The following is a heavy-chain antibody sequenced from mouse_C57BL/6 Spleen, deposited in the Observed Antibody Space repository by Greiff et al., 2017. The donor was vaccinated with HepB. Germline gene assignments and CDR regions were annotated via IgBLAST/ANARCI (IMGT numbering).Heavy chain of an antibody. CDR3: ARRPYYSNYVGYWYFDV. J-gene: IGHJ1*03. V-gene: IGHV1-9*01. D-gene: IGHD2-5*01. Sequence: QVQLKESGAELMKPGASVKLSCKATGYTFTGYWIEWVKQRPGHGLEWIGEILPGSGSTNYNEKFKGKATFTADTSSNTAYMQLSSLTTEDSAIYYCARRPYYSNYVGYWYFDVWGTGTTVTVSS. CDR2: ILPGSGST. CDR1: GYTFTGYW.